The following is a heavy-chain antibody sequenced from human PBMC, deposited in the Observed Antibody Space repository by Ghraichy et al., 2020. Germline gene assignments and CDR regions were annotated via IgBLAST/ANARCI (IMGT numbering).Heavy chain of an antibody. D-gene: IGHD1-26*01. J-gene: IGHJ4*02. CDR2: IKQDGSEK. Sequence: GGSLRLSCAASGFTFSSYWMSWVRQAPGKGLEWVANIKQDGSEKYYVDAVKGRFTISRDNAKNSLSLQMNSLRAEDTAVYYCARDALWELLRGGFDYWGQVTLIIVSS. V-gene: IGHV3-7*03. CDR1: GFTFSSYW. CDR3: ARDALWELLRGGFDY.